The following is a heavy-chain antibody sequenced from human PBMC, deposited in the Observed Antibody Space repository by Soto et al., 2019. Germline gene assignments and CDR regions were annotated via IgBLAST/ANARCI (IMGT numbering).Heavy chain of an antibody. CDR2: IYYNGNT. V-gene: IGHV4-59*12. J-gene: IGHJ4*02. CDR3: ARDNGYFDY. D-gene: IGHD2-8*01. CDR1: GGSIGIYY. Sequence: SETLSLTCTVSGGSIGIYYWNWIRQPPGKGLEWIGYIYYNGNTNYDPSLKSRVTMSVETAKNQFSLKLRSMTAAETAVYYCARDNGYFDYWGQGALVTVSS.